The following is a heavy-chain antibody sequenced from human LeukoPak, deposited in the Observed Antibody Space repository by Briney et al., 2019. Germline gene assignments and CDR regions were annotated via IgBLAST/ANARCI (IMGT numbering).Heavy chain of an antibody. CDR2: ISGSGGNT. D-gene: IGHD3-10*01. Sequence: GGSLRLSCAAPGFIFNTYPMTWVRQAPGKGLEWVSVISGSGGNTYYADSVKGRFTISRDNSKKTLYLQMNSLRAEDTAVYYCVKYREVVILIRGVISLTGKGFDLWGQGTLVTVSP. CDR3: VKYREVVILIRGVISLTGKGFDL. CDR1: GFIFNTYP. V-gene: IGHV3-23*01. J-gene: IGHJ4*02.